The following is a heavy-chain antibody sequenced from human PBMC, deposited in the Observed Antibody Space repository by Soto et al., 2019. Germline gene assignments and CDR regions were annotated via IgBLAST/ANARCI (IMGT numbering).Heavy chain of an antibody. J-gene: IGHJ4*02. CDR2: LHYDGSG. CDR3: AMTTVTYPDYIDY. D-gene: IGHD4-17*01. Sequence: LLQESGPGLVKPSETLSLMCTVSGATITSSSYHWSWIRQAPGKGLEWIGTLHYDGSGHSPPSLSRRLTISVDRSKNQFSLRLNSVTAADTSTYYGAMTTVTYPDYIDYWGQGILVTVSS. CDR1: GATITSSSYH. V-gene: IGHV4-39*01.